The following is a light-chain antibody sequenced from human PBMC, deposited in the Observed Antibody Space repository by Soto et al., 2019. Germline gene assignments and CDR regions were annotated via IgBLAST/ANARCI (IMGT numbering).Light chain of an antibody. CDR3: MQGTHWPT. J-gene: IGKJ1*01. CDR2: KVS. V-gene: IGKV2-30*01. Sequence: VMTQSPLSLPVTIGQPSSLPCRSSXSLVYSDGNIYLSWFHQRPGQSPRRLIYKVSNRESGVPDRFSGSGSGTEFTLRISTVEAEDVGVYYCMQGTHWPTFGQGTKVDI. CDR1: XSLVYSDGNIY.